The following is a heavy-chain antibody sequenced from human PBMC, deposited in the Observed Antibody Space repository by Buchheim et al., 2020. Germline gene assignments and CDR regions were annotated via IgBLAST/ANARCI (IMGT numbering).Heavy chain of an antibody. J-gene: IGHJ4*02. V-gene: IGHV3-30*18. CDR3: AKAERRIEYYYGSGFDA. CDR2: ISYDGSSK. Sequence: QVQLEQSGGRVVQPGRSLRISCAASGFTFSNYAMHWVRQAPGQGLEWLASISYDGSSKVYAESVKGRFTISRDYAETTLYLRMTSLRSEDSAVYYCAKAERRIEYYYGSGFDAWGQGTL. D-gene: IGHD3-10*01. CDR1: GFTFSNYA.